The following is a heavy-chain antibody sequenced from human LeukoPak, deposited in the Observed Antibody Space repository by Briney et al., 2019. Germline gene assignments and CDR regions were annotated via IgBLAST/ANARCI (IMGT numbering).Heavy chain of an antibody. CDR3: ASRPADTTWYGVFDY. D-gene: IGHD3-10*01. CDR1: GGSINSHY. J-gene: IGHJ4*02. Sequence: SETLSLTCSVSGGSINSHYWSWIRQPPGKRLEWIGYIFDTGNTNYNPSLASRVTMSVDTSRAQFFLRLSPVTAADTAIYYCASRPADTTWYGVFDYWSQGTLVTVSS. V-gene: IGHV4-59*11. CDR2: IFDTGNT.